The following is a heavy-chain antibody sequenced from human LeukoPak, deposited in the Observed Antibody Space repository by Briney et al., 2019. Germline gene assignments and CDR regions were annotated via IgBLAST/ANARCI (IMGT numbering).Heavy chain of an antibody. D-gene: IGHD3-10*02. CDR3: AELGITMIGGV. CDR2: ISSSGSAI. V-gene: IGHV3-48*03. Sequence: GGSLRLSCAASGFTFSSYEMNWVRQAPGKGREWGPYISSSGSAIYYADSVKGRFTISRDNAKTSLYLQMHSLRAEDTAVYYCAELGITMIGGVWGKGTTVTISS. CDR1: GFTFSSYE. J-gene: IGHJ6*03.